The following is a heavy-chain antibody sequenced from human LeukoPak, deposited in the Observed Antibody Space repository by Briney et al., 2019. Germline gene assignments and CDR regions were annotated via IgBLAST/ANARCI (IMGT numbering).Heavy chain of an antibody. J-gene: IGHJ6*02. Sequence: GASVKVSCKASGYTFTSYDINWVRQATGQGLEWMGWMNPNSGNTGYAQKFQGRVTMTRNTSISTAYMELSSLRSEDTAVYYCARVPKAMVRGVIYYYYGMDVWGQGTTVTVSS. CDR3: ARVPKAMVRGVIYYYYGMDV. D-gene: IGHD3-10*01. CDR1: GYTFTSYD. CDR2: MNPNSGNT. V-gene: IGHV1-8*01.